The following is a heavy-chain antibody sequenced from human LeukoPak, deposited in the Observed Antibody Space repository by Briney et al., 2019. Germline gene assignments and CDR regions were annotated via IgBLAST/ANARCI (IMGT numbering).Heavy chain of an antibody. V-gene: IGHV4-39*07. Sequence: PSETLSLTCTVSGGSISSDNYYWSWIRQPPGKGLEWIGEINHSGSTNYNPSLKSRVTISVDTSKNQFSLKLSSVTAADTAVYYCARSTRGMIVVGGRAFDIWGQGTMVTVSS. J-gene: IGHJ3*02. CDR1: GGSISSDNYY. CDR3: ARSTRGMIVVGGRAFDI. CDR2: INHSGST. D-gene: IGHD3-22*01.